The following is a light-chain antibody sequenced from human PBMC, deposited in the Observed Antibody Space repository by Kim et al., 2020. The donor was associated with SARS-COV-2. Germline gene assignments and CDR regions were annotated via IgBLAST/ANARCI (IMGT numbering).Light chain of an antibody. V-gene: IGKV1-39*01. J-gene: IGKJ4*01. CDR3: QQTYSTPLT. CDR2: TAS. Sequence: ASVGDRVTITCRASQSISNYLNWYQQRPGKAPKLLIYTASNLQSGVPSRFSGSGSGTDFTLTISSLQPEDFATYYCQQTYSTPLTFGGGTKVDIK. CDR1: QSISNY.